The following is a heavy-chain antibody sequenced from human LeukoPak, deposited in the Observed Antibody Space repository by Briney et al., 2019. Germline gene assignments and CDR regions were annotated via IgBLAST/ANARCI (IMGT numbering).Heavy chain of an antibody. CDR1: GFTFSIYS. Sequence: PGGSLRLSCAASGFTFSIYSMSWVRQAPGKGLEWAANINPDGSEKYYVDSVKGRFTISRGNAKNSLYLQMNSLSAEDAAVYYCARGSGWFEVDYWGQGTLVTVSS. J-gene: IGHJ4*02. V-gene: IGHV3-7*01. CDR2: INPDGSEK. CDR3: ARGSGWFEVDY. D-gene: IGHD6-19*01.